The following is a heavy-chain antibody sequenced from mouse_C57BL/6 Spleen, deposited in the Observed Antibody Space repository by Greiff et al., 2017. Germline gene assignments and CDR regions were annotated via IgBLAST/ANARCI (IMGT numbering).Heavy chain of an antibody. CDR3: ARLGVYYGSSYNAMDY. CDR2: IYPGDGDT. D-gene: IGHD1-1*01. J-gene: IGHJ4*01. Sequence: QVQLQQSGAELVKPGASVKISCKASGYAFSSYWMNWVKQRPGKGLEWIGQIYPGDGDTNYNGKFKGKATLTADKSSSTAYMQLSSLTSEDSAVYFGARLGVYYGSSYNAMDYWGQGTSVTVSS. CDR1: GYAFSSYW. V-gene: IGHV1-80*01.